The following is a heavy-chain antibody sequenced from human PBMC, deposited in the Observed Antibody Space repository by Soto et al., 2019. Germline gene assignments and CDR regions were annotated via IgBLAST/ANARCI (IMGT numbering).Heavy chain of an antibody. D-gene: IGHD2-15*01. CDR3: AGQGSGSSYFDY. J-gene: IGHJ4*02. CDR2: ISSNGGST. CDR1: GFTFSSYA. V-gene: IGHV3-64*01. Sequence: EVQLVESGGGLVQPGGSLRLSCAASGFTFSSYAMHWVRQAPGKGLEYVSAISSNGGSTYYANSVKGRFTISRDNSKNTLYLQMGSLKAEDMAVFYWAGQGSGSSYFDYWGQGTLVTVSS.